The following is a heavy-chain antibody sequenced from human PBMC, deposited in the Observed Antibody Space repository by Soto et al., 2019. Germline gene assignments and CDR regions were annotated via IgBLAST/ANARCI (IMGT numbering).Heavy chain of an antibody. CDR3: APIESGYRAYYGMDV. V-gene: IGHV4-39*01. CDR2: IYYSGST. Sequence: SETLSLTCTVSGGSISSSSYYWGWIRQPPGKGLEWIGSIYYSGSTYYNPSLKSRVTISVDTSKNQFSLKLSSVTAADTAVYYCAPIESGYRAYYGMDVWGQGTTVTVSS. D-gene: IGHD3-3*01. J-gene: IGHJ6*02. CDR1: GGSISSSSYY.